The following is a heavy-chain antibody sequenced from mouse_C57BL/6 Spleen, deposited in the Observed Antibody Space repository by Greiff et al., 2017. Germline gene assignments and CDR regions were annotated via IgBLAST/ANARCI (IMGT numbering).Heavy chain of an antibody. V-gene: IGHV14-2*01. CDR3: ASFWLRRLYYYAMDY. Sequence: VQLQQSGAELVKPGASVKLSCTASGFNIKDYYMHWVKQRTEQGLEWIGRIDPEDGETKYAPKFQGKATSTADTSSNTAYLQLSSLTSEDTAVYYCASFWLRRLYYYAMDYWGQGTSVTVSS. CDR2: IDPEDGET. CDR1: GFNIKDYY. J-gene: IGHJ4*01. D-gene: IGHD2-2*01.